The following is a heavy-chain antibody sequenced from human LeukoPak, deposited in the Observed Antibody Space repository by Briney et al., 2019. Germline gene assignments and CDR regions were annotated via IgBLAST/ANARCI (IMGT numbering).Heavy chain of an antibody. CDR1: GYSFTSYW. V-gene: IGHV5-51*01. D-gene: IGHD5-12*01. J-gene: IGHJ4*02. Sequence: GESLKISCKGSGYSFTSYWIGWVLQMPAKGLEWMGIIYPGDSDTRYSPSFQGQVTISADKSISTAYLQWSSLKASDTAMYYCASSRGYSGYDPEPFDYWGQGTLVTVSS. CDR2: IYPGDSDT. CDR3: ASSRGYSGYDPEPFDY.